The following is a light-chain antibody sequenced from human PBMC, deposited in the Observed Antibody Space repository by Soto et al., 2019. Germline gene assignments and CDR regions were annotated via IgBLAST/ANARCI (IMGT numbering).Light chain of an antibody. V-gene: IGKV3-11*01. J-gene: IGKJ3*01. CDR1: QSVSSY. Sequence: EIVLTQSPATLSLSPGERATLSCRASQSVSSYLAWYQQKPGQAPRLLIYDASNRATGIPARFSGSRPGTDSTLTISSLEPEDFAVYDCQQRNICPKLFTFRPGTKV. CDR3: QQRNICPKLFT. CDR2: DAS.